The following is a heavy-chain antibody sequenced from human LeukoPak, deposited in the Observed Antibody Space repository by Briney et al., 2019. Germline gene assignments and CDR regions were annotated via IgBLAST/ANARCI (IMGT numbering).Heavy chain of an antibody. CDR2: ISYDEMYQ. CDR1: GFAFNIYG. CDR3: AKDRDYYGSGSDY. J-gene: IGHJ4*02. V-gene: IGHV3-30*18. D-gene: IGHD3-10*01. Sequence: GGSLRLSCAASGFAFNIYGMHWVRQAPGKGLEWVAGISYDEMYQYYADSVKGRFTISRDNSKNTLFLQMNSLRAEDTAIYYCAKDRDYYGSGSDYWGQGTLVTVSS.